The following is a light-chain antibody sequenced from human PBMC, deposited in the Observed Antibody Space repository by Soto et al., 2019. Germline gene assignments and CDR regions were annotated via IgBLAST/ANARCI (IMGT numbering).Light chain of an antibody. Sequence: DIGLNPPPATPSESSGERAPLSCRASQNVGVRLAWYQHKPGQAPRLLIYEASNRAAGIPARFSGSGSGTDFTLTISSLEPEDFAVYYCQQRGTLAGATKVDIK. CDR3: QQRGT. CDR2: EAS. CDR1: QNVGVR. V-gene: IGKV3-11*01. J-gene: IGKJ4*01.